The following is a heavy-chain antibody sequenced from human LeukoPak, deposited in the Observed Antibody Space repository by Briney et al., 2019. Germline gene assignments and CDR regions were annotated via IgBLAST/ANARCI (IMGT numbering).Heavy chain of an antibody. V-gene: IGHV3-21*01. CDR3: ARDWNPVAGHFVY. Sequence: GGSLRLSCAASGFTFSSYSMNWVRQAPGKGLEWVSSISSSSSYIYYADSVKGRFTISRDNAKNSLYLQMNSLRAEDTAVYYCARDWNPVAGHFVYWGQGTLVTVSS. D-gene: IGHD6-19*01. CDR2: ISSSSSYI. CDR1: GFTFSSYS. J-gene: IGHJ4*02.